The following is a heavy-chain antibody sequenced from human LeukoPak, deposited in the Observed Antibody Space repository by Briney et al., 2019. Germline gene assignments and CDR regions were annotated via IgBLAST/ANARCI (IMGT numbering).Heavy chain of an antibody. CDR2: IYSGGST. CDR1: GFTVSSNY. Sequence: GGSLRLSCAASGFTVSSNYMSWVRQAPGKGLEWVSVIYSGGSTYYADSVKGRFTTSRDNSKNTLYLQMNSLRAEDTAVYYCARDLSDYALGGGYYYYYMDVWGKGTTVTVSS. D-gene: IGHD4-17*01. V-gene: IGHV3-53*01. J-gene: IGHJ6*03. CDR3: ARDLSDYALGGGYYYYYMDV.